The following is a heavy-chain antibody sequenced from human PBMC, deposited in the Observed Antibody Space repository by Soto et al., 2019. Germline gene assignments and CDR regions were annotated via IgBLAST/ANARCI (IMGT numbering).Heavy chain of an antibody. J-gene: IGHJ1*01. CDR2: ISGSGGST. D-gene: IGHD6-19*01. CDR3: PVAGDAEYFQH. Sequence: PGDSLRLSYEPTGFTFRTFAMSWVRQAPGKGLEWVSAISGSGGSTYYADSVKGRFTISRDNSKNTLYLQMNSLGAEDTAVYYCPVAGDAEYFQHWGQG. V-gene: IGHV3-23*01. CDR1: GFTFRTFA.